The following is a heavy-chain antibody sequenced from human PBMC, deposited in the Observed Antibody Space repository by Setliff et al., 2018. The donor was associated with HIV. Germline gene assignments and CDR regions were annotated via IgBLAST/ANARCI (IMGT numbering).Heavy chain of an antibody. CDR3: VQGGLSSGWGSF. D-gene: IGHD6-25*01. CDR1: GFTFSNSA. Sequence: GGSLRLSCAVSGFTFSNSAMSWVRQAPGKGLEWVSSVATNGGSTYYAASVQGRFTISSDNSKSVVYLQMSSLRAEDTAVYYCVQGGLSSGWGSFWGQGTLVTVSS. J-gene: IGHJ4*02. CDR2: VATNGGST. V-gene: IGHV3-23*01.